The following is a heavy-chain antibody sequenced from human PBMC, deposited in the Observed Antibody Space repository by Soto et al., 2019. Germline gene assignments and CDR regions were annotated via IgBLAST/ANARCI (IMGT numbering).Heavy chain of an antibody. V-gene: IGHV5-51*01. Sequence: PGGSLTISGQGAEYSITSHWIGWVRPMPGEGLEWMGIIYPGDSDTRYSPSFQGQVTISADKSISTAYLQWSSLKASDTAMYYCARRRSGYSGYDYAYYYYGMDGWGQGTTVTFSS. CDR1: EYSITSHW. CDR2: IYPGDSDT. CDR3: ARRRSGYSGYDYAYYYYGMDG. J-gene: IGHJ6*02. D-gene: IGHD5-12*01.